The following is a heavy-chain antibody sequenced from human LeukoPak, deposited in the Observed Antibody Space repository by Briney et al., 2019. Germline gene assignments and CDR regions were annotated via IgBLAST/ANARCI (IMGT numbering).Heavy chain of an antibody. V-gene: IGHV3-48*01. D-gene: IGHD3-22*01. CDR1: GFTFSTYS. CDR3: ARPLRSSGYHCFDY. Sequence: GGSLRLSCAASGFTFSTYSMNSVRQAPGKGLEWISYITGSSSTIYYADSVKGRFTISRDNAKNSLYLQMNSLRAEDTAVYYCARPLRSSGYHCFDYWGQGTLVTVSS. CDR2: ITGSSSTI. J-gene: IGHJ4*02.